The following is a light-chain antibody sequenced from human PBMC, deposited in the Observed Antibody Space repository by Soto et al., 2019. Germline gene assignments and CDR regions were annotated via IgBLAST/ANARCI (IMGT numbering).Light chain of an antibody. CDR2: DAS. CDR1: QGVSSY. V-gene: IGKV3D-11*01. Sequence: IVLTQSPATLSLSPGERATLSCRASQGVSSYLGWYQQKPGQAPRILIYDASNRATGIPARFSGSGPGTDFTLTISSLEPEDFAGYYCQQRSNWRTFGGGTKVEIK. CDR3: QQRSNWRT. J-gene: IGKJ4*01.